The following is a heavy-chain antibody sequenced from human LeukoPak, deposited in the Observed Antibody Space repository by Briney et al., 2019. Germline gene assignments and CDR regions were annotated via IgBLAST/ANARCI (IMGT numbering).Heavy chain of an antibody. J-gene: IGHJ6*02. CDR1: GFTFSSYG. CDR3: ARDRRQTYGYYYYYGMDV. D-gene: IGHD3-10*01. V-gene: IGHV3-33*01. CDR2: IWYDGSNK. Sequence: GGSLRLSCAASGFTFSSYGMHWVRQAPGKGLEWVAVIWYDGSNKYYADSVKGRFTISRDNSKNTLYLQMNSLRAEDTAVYYCARDRRQTYGYYYYYGMDVWGQGTTVTVSS.